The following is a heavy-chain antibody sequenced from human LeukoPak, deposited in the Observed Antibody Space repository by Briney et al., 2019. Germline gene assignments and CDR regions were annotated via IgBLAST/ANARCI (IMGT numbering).Heavy chain of an antibody. CDR1: SASISGSNYY. CDR2: VYYDGST. CDR3: ARWVVSGIRGAFDV. D-gene: IGHD2-21*01. J-gene: IGHJ3*01. V-gene: IGHV4-39*07. Sequence: SETLSLTCTVSSASISGSNYYWAWIRQPPGKGLEYIGTVYYDGSTYYNPSLKRRVTISIDTSKKQFSLKLNSVTAADTAVYYCARWVVSGIRGAFDVWGQGTMVPVS.